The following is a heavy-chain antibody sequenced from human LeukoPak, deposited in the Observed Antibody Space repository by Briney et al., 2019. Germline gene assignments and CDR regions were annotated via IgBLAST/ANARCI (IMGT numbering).Heavy chain of an antibody. CDR1: GFTFNTYD. Sequence: GGSLRLSCAASGFTFNTYDMHWVRQAPGKGLEWVSVISYDGSNRYYADSVKGRFTISRDNSKNTLYLQMNSLRAEDTAIYYCAKPIPSYYTSGHYHPFDYWGQGTLVTVSS. J-gene: IGHJ4*02. CDR3: AKPIPSYYTSGHYHPFDY. V-gene: IGHV3-30*18. D-gene: IGHD3-10*01. CDR2: ISYDGSNR.